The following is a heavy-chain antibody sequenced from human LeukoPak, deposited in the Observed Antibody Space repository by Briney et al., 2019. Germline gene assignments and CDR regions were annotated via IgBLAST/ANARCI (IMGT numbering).Heavy chain of an antibody. CDR3: ARGSEGLSPRRDYGDYVFVR. CDR2: INPSGGST. CDR1: GYTFTSYY. Sequence: ASVKVSCKASGYTFTSYYMHWVRQAPGQGLEWMGIINPSGGSTSYAQRFQGRVTITADESTSTAYMELSSLRSEDTAVYYCARGSEGLSPRRDYGDYVFVRWGQGTLVTVSS. D-gene: IGHD4-17*01. J-gene: IGHJ4*02. V-gene: IGHV1-46*01.